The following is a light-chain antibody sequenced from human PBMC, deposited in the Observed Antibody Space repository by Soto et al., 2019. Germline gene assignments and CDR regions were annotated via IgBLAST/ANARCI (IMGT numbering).Light chain of an antibody. Sequence: VITKSPDILAVSPGETVTLSCRASQSLNDNLAWYQQKPGQAPRLLIFRASSRASGVPARFSGGGSGTEFTLTIRTLQSEDFAVYFCQQYGNWPPWTFGPGTKVDIK. V-gene: IGKV3-15*01. J-gene: IGKJ1*01. CDR2: RAS. CDR3: QQYGNWPPWT. CDR1: QSLNDN.